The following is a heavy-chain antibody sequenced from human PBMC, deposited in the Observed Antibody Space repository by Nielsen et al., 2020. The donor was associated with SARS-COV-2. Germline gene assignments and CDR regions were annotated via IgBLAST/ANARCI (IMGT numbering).Heavy chain of an antibody. J-gene: IGHJ5*02. Sequence: SETLSLTCAVSGGSISSSNWWSWIRQPPGKGLEWIGEINHSGSTNYNPSLKSRVTISVDTSKNQFSLKLSSVTAADTAVYYCASRYYDFWSGYYDGWFDPWGQGTLVTVSS. D-gene: IGHD3-3*01. CDR3: ASRYYDFWSGYYDGWFDP. CDR1: GGSISSSNW. V-gene: IGHV4-4*02. CDR2: INHSGST.